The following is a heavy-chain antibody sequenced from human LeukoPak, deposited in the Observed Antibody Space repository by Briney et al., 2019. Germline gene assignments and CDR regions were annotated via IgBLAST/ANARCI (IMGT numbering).Heavy chain of an antibody. Sequence: SETLSLTCTVSGGSMTSNNYYWGWIRQPPGKELEWIGNIHYSGSTYYSPSLKSRVTISVDTSKNQFSLKLSSVTAADTAVYYCARGRVLSDYWGQGTLVTVSS. CDR2: IHYSGST. V-gene: IGHV4-39*07. CDR3: ARGRVLSDY. D-gene: IGHD2/OR15-2a*01. CDR1: GGSMTSNNYY. J-gene: IGHJ4*02.